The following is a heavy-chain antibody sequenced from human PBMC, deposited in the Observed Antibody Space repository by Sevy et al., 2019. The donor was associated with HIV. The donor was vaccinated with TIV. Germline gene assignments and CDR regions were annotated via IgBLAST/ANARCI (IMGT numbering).Heavy chain of an antibody. Sequence: GESLKISCKGSGYSFTSYWIGWVRQMPGKGLEWRGIIYPGDSDTRYSPSFQGQVTISAVKSISTAYLQWSSLKASDTTVYYCARHQAQRGGYFDYWGQGTLVTVSS. J-gene: IGHJ4*02. V-gene: IGHV5-51*01. CDR2: IYPGDSDT. CDR3: ARHQAQRGGYFDY. D-gene: IGHD6-25*01. CDR1: GYSFTSYW.